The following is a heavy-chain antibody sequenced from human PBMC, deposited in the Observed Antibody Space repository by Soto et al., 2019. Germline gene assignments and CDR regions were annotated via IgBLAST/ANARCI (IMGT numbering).Heavy chain of an antibody. CDR1: GLTFSNAW. V-gene: IGHV3-15*01. D-gene: IGHD2-15*01. CDR2: IKSKTDGETT. CDR3: PPGSGGSGGCDP. Sequence: WGSLRLSCAVSGLTFSNAWMSWVRQAPGKGLEWVGRIKSKTDGETTDYGAPVKGRFIISLDDSKSTLYLQMNSLKTEATAVYYCPPGSGGSGGCDPWGQGTMVTGSS. J-gene: IGHJ5*02.